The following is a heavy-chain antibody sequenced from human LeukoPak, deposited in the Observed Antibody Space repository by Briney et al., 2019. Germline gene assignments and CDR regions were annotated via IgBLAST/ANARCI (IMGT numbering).Heavy chain of an antibody. CDR1: GGSICSYY. D-gene: IGHD3-3*01. Sequence: PSETLSLTCTVSGGSICSYYWGWIRQPPGKGLEWIGSVYHSGSTYYNPSLKSRVTISVDTSKNQFSLKLSSVTAADTAVYYCARERDFWSGYPIYYMDVWGKGTTVTVSS. CDR3: ARERDFWSGYPIYYMDV. CDR2: VYHSGST. J-gene: IGHJ6*03. V-gene: IGHV4-38-2*02.